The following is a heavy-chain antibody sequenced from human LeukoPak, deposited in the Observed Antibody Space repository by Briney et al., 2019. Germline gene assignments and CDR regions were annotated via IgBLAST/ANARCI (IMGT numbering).Heavy chain of an antibody. CDR1: GGSTSSYY. CDR3: AREVAVAGTPHI. J-gene: IGHJ3*02. D-gene: IGHD6-19*01. Sequence: SETLSLTCTVSGGSTSSYYWSWIRQPPGKGLEWIGYIYYNGSTNYNPSLKSRVTISVDTSKNQFSLKLSSVTAADTAVYYCAREVAVAGTPHIWGQGTMVTVSS. V-gene: IGHV4-59*01. CDR2: IYYNGST.